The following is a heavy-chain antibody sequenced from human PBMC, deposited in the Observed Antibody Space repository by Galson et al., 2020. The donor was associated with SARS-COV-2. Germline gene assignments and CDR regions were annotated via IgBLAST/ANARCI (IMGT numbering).Heavy chain of an antibody. CDR1: GGSISSGDYY. CDR2: IYYSGST. J-gene: IGHJ5*02. CDR3: ARDQRLVGKRWFDP. D-gene: IGHD6-6*01. V-gene: IGHV4-30-4*01. Sequence: ETSETLSLTCTVSGGSISSGDYYWSWIRQPPGKGLEWIGYIYYSGSTYYNPSLKSRVTISVDTSKNQFSLKLSSVTAADTAVYYCARDQRLVGKRWFDPWGQGTLVTVSS.